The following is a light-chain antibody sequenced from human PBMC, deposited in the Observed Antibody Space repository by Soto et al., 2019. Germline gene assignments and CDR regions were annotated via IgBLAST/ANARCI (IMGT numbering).Light chain of an antibody. J-gene: IGLJ1*01. CDR1: RSDIGEYDY. CDR2: DVS. V-gene: IGLV2-14*03. Sequence: QSVLTQPASVSGSPGQSITISCSGSRSDIGEYDYVSWYQQRPGEVPKLLIFDVSSRPSGVSSRFSGSKSGNTASLTISGLQTDDEANYYCSSFADSSVSDYVFGGGTKLTVL. CDR3: SSFADSSVSDYV.